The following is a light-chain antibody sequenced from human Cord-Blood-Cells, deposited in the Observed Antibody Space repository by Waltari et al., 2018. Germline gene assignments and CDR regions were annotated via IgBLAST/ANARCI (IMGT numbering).Light chain of an antibody. CDR1: QSVSSN. Sequence: EIVMTQSPATLSVSPGERATLSCRASQSVSSNLAWYQQKPGQAPRLLIYGASTRATGIPARFSGSGSWTEFTLTISSLQSEDFAVYYCQQYNNWPPGVRGAFGQGTKVEIK. J-gene: IGKJ1*01. CDR3: QQYNNWPPGVRGA. V-gene: IGKV3-15*01. CDR2: GAS.